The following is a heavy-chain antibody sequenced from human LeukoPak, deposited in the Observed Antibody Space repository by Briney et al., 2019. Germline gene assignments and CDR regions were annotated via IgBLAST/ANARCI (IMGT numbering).Heavy chain of an antibody. CDR1: GYSISSGYY. CDR3: ASSWGVYDAFDI. J-gene: IGHJ3*02. V-gene: IGHV4-38-2*01. Sequence: KPSETLSLTCAVSGYSISSGYYWGWIRQPPGKGLEWIGSIYHSGSTYYNPSLKSRVTISVDTSKNQFSLKLSSVTAADTAVYYCASSWGVYDAFDIRGQGTMVTVSS. CDR2: IYHSGST. D-gene: IGHD3-16*01.